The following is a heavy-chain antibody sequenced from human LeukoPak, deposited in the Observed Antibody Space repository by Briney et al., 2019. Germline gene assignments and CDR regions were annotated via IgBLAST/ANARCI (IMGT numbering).Heavy chain of an antibody. CDR2: INHSGST. CDR3: ARAGYSSGWYDTFRYYYYYMDV. J-gene: IGHJ6*03. CDR1: GGSFSGYY. D-gene: IGHD6-19*01. Sequence: SETLSLTCAVYGGSFSGYYWSWIRQPPGKGLEWIGEINHSGSTNYNPSLKSRVTISVDTSKNQFSLQLNSVTPEDTAVYYCARAGYSSGWYDTFRYYYYYMDVWGKGTTVTVSS. V-gene: IGHV4-34*01.